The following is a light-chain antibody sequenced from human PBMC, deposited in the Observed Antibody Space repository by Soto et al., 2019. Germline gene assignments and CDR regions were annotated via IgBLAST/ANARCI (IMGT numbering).Light chain of an antibody. CDR1: SSDVGGYNY. Sequence: QSALTQPPSASGSPGQSVTISCTGTSSDVGGYNYVSRYQQHPGNAPKLMIYEVIKRPSGVPDRFSGSKSGNTASLTVSGLQAEDEADYYCSSYAGTNNLYVFGTGTKVTVL. J-gene: IGLJ1*01. V-gene: IGLV2-8*01. CDR3: SSYAGTNNLYV. CDR2: EVI.